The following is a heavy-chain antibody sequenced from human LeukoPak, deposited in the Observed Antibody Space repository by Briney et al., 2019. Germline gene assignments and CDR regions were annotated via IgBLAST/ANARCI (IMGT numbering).Heavy chain of an antibody. V-gene: IGHV1-69*05. CDR1: GGTFSSYA. J-gene: IGHJ4*02. CDR2: IIPIFGTA. D-gene: IGHD6-6*01. CDR3: ARLAALGDYYFGY. Sequence: ASVKVSCKASGGTFSSYAISWVRQAPGQGLEWMGGIIPIFGTANYAQKFQGRVTITTDEPTSTAYMELSSLRSEDTAVYYCARLAALGDYYFGYWGQGTLVTVSS.